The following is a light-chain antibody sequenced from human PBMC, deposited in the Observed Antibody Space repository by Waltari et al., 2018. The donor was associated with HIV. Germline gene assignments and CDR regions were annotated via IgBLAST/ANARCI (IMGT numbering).Light chain of an antibody. CDR2: EDN. Sequence: QSALTQPASVSGSPGQSITISCTAASSDIGNYKYVSWYQHHPGIAPKLIIYEDNNRPSGVSNRFSGSKSGKTASLTISGLQAEDESDYYCSSYTDSSVIFGGGTKVTVL. CDR1: SSDIGNYKY. V-gene: IGLV2-14*01. CDR3: SSYTDSSVI. J-gene: IGLJ2*01.